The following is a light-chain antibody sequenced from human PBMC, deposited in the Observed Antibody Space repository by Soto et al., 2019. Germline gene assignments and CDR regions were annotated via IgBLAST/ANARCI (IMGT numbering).Light chain of an antibody. Sequence: DLQMTQSPSSLFASVGDRVTIPCRSSQGISNYLAWYQQKPGKVPKLLIYAASTLQSGVPSRFSGSGSGTDFTLNISSLQPEDVATYYCQKYNSALALTFGGGNKV. V-gene: IGKV1-27*01. CDR1: QGISNY. J-gene: IGKJ4*01. CDR2: AAS. CDR3: QKYNSALALT.